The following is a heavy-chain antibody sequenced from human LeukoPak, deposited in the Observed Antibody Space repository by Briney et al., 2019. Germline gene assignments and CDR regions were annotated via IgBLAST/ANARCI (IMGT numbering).Heavy chain of an antibody. CDR3: ARDGWYYMDV. V-gene: IGHV3-48*03. CDR1: GFTFSSYE. J-gene: IGHJ6*03. CDR2: ISSSGSTI. D-gene: IGHD2-15*01. Sequence: GSLRLSCAASGFTFSSYEMNWVRQAPGKGLEWVSYISSSGSTIYYADSVKGRFTISRDNAKNSLYLQMNSLRAEDTAVYYCARDGWYYMDVWGKGTTVTVSS.